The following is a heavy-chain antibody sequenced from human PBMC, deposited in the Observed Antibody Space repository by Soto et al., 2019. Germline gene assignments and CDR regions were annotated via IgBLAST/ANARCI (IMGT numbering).Heavy chain of an antibody. CDR1: GYNCGAYW. J-gene: IGHJ4*02. CDR2: IFPGDSDT. Sequence: PGESLKISCHGSGYNCGAYWIGWVRQMPGKGLEWMGIIFPGDSDTRYRPSFQGQVTISVDRSINTAYLQWSSLKASDTAMYFCARGGIIGTTPDYWGQGAQVTVSP. V-gene: IGHV5-51*01. CDR3: ARGGIIGTTPDY. D-gene: IGHD1-7*01.